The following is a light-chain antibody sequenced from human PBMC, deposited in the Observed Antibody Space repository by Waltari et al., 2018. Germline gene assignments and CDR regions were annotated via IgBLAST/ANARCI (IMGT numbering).Light chain of an antibody. J-gene: IGLJ3*02. CDR2: EVS. V-gene: IGLV2-14*01. CDR1: SSDLGDYNF. CDR3: TSYTRSNTWV. Sequence: QSALTQPASVSGSPGQSITISCTGTSSDLGDYNFVPWYQQFPGKAPKLMIYEVSNRPLGVSNRFSGSKSGNTASLTISGLQAEDAADYYCTSYTRSNTWVFGGGTKVTVL.